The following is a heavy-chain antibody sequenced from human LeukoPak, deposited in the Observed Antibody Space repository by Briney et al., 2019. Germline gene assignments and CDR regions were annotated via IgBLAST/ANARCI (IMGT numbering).Heavy chain of an antibody. J-gene: IGHJ4*02. V-gene: IGHV3-7*03. D-gene: IGHD2-2*02. Sequence: PGGSLRLSCAASGFTFSSYWMTWVRQAPGKGLEWVASINQDGSETYYVDSVKGRFTISRDNAKDSLSLHMNSLRGEDTAVYYCARAGGCTITRCSTTPALDYWGQGTLVTVSS. CDR3: ARAGGCTITRCSTTPALDY. CDR1: GFTFSSYW. CDR2: INQDGSET.